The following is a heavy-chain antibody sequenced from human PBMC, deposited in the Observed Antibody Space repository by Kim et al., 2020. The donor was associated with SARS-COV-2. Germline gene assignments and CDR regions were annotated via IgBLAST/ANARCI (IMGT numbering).Heavy chain of an antibody. J-gene: IGHJ5*02. CDR3: ARVVRGVLSWFDP. Sequence: YAQGFTGRFVFSLDTSVSTAYLQISSLKAEDTAVYYCARVVRGVLSWFDPWGQGTLVTVSS. V-gene: IGHV7-4-1*02. D-gene: IGHD3-10*01.